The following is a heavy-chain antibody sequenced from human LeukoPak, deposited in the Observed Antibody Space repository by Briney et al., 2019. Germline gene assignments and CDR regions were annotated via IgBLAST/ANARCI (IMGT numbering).Heavy chain of an antibody. J-gene: IGHJ4*02. CDR2: IYHSGST. D-gene: IGHD4-17*01. CDR3: ARTTVTTPEYYFDY. Sequence: SQTLSLTCAVSGGSTSSGGYSWSWIRQPPGKGLEWVGYIYHSGSTYYNPSLKSRVTISVDRSKNQFSLELSSVTAADTAVYYCARTTVTTPEYYFDYWGQGTLVTVSS. CDR1: GGSTSSGGYS. V-gene: IGHV4-30-2*01.